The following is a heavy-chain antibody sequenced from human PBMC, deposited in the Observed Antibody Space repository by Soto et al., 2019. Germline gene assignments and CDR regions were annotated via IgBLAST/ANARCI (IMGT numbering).Heavy chain of an antibody. CDR2: IYHSGST. CDR3: ARARSSSHGYDPENDY. D-gene: IGHD2-2*01. CDR1: GGSISSSNW. J-gene: IGHJ4*02. Sequence: SETLSLTCAVSGGSISSSNWWSWVRQPPGKGLEWIGEIYHSGSTNYNPSLKSRVTISVDKSKNQFSLKLSSVTAADTAVYYCARARSSSHGYDPENDYWGQATLVTVSS. V-gene: IGHV4-4*02.